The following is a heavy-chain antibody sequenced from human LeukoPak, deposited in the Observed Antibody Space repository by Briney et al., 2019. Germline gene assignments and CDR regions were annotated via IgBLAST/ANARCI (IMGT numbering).Heavy chain of an antibody. Sequence: GGSLRLSCVASGFTFSRYGIHWVRQAPGKGLEWVAVISYDGMNERYADSVKGRFTISRDNSNNTVSLQMNSLRGDDTALYYCAKDRFGSYADYFDYWGQGTLVIVSS. CDR3: AKDRFGSYADYFDY. D-gene: IGHD1-26*01. CDR2: ISYDGMNE. CDR1: GFTFSRYG. V-gene: IGHV3-30*18. J-gene: IGHJ4*02.